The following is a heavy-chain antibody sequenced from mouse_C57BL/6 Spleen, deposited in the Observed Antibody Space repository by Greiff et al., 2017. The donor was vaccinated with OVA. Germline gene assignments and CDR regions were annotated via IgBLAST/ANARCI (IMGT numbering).Heavy chain of an antibody. D-gene: IGHD1-1*01. Sequence: QVQLQQSGPELVKPGASVKISCKASGYAFSSSWMNWVKQRPGKGLEWIGRIYPGDGGTNYNGKFKGKATLTADKSSSTAYMQLSSLTSEDSAVYCCARAEGITTVVDYGGQGTTPTVAS. V-gene: IGHV1-82*01. CDR2: IYPGDGGT. CDR3: ARAEGITTVVDY. J-gene: IGHJ2*01. CDR1: GYAFSSSW.